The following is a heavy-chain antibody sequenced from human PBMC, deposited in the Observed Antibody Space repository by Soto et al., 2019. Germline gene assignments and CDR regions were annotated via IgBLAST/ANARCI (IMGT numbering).Heavy chain of an antibody. CDR1: GGSISSGDYY. V-gene: IGHV4-30-4*01. CDR3: ARVNTTDYYYYGMDV. D-gene: IGHD4-4*01. CDR2: IYYSGST. J-gene: IGHJ6*02. Sequence: SETLCLTCTVSGGSISSGDYYWSWIRQPPGKGLEWIGYIYYSGSTYYNPSLKSRVTISVDTSKNQFSLKLSSVTAADTAVYYCARVNTTDYYYYGMDVWGQGTTVTVSS.